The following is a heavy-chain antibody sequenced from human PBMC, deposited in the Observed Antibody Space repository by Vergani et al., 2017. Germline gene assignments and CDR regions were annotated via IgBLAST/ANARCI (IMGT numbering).Heavy chain of an antibody. V-gene: IGHV5-51*01. CDR2: IYPGDSDT. J-gene: IGHJ2*01. CDR1: GYSFTSYW. Sequence: EVQLVQSGAEVKKPGESLKISCKDSGYSFTSYWIGWVRQMPGKGLEWMGIIYPGDSDTRYSPSFQGQVTISADKSISTAYLQWSSLKASDTAMYYCARSLYYDFWSGYYFDLWGRGTLVTVSS. CDR3: ARSLYYDFWSGYYFDL. D-gene: IGHD3-3*01.